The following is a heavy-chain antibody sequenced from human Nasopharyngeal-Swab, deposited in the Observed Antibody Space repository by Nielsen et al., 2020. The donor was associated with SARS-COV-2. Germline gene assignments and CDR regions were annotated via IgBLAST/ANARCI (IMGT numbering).Heavy chain of an antibody. CDR3: ARAGGWLQWIDY. V-gene: IGHV4-59*01. CDR2: IYYSGST. CDR1: GGSIRSYY. Sequence: SETLSLTCTVSGGSIRSYYWSWIRQPPGKGLEWIGYIYYSGSTNYNPSLKSRVTISVDTSRNQFSLKLSSVTAADTAVYYCARAGGWLQWIDYWGQGTLVTVSS. D-gene: IGHD5-24*01. J-gene: IGHJ4*02.